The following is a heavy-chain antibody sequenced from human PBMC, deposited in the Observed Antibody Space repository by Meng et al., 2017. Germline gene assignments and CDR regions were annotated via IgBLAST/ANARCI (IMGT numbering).Heavy chain of an antibody. CDR2: IIPIFGTA. CDR1: GGTFSSYA. Sequence: SVKVSCKASGGTFSSYAISWLRQAPGQGLEWMGGIIPIFGTANYAQKFQGRVTITADKSTSTAYMELSSLRSEDTAVYYCASEGGVVGATVNWGQGTLVTVSS. J-gene: IGHJ4*02. V-gene: IGHV1-69*06. CDR3: ASEGGVVGATVN. D-gene: IGHD1-26*01.